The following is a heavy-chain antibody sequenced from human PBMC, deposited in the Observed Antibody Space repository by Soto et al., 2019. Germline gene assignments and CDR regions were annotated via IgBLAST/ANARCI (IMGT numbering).Heavy chain of an antibody. J-gene: IGHJ4*02. CDR3: AREGSSGSVDY. V-gene: IGHV3-13*01. D-gene: IGHD6-19*01. CDR2: IGTAGDT. CDR1: GFSSSSYA. Sequence: XGSLRPACPASGFSSSSYAAHCDRQDTGKGLEWVSAIGTAGDTYYPGSVKGRFTISRENAKNSLYLQMNSLRAWDTAVYFCAREGSSGSVDYWGQGTLVTVSS.